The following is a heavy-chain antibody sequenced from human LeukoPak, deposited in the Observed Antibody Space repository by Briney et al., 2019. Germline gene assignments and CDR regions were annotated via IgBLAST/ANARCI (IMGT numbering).Heavy chain of an antibody. CDR1: GFTFSTFA. CDR3: AKARWTYYYDSSGSNVFDY. Sequence: GGSLRLSCAASGFTFSTFAMIWVRQPPGKGLEWVSSIFPSGGEIHYADSVRGRFTISRDNSKNTLYLQMNSLRAEDTAVYYCAKARWTYYYDSSGSNVFDYWGQGTLVTVSS. D-gene: IGHD3-22*01. V-gene: IGHV3-23*01. CDR2: IFPSGGEI. J-gene: IGHJ4*02.